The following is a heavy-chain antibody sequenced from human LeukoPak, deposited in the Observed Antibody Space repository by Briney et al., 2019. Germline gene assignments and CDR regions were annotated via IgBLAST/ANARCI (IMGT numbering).Heavy chain of an antibody. Sequence: SVKVSCKASGGTFSSYAISWVRQAPGQGLEWMGGIIPIFGTANYAQKLQGRVTMTTDTSTSTAYMELRSLRSDDTAVYYCARDGSGSGSYYIPSLLDYWGQGTLVTVSS. CDR3: ARDGSGSGSYYIPSLLDY. CDR2: IIPIFGTA. D-gene: IGHD3-10*01. V-gene: IGHV1-69*05. CDR1: GGTFSSYA. J-gene: IGHJ4*02.